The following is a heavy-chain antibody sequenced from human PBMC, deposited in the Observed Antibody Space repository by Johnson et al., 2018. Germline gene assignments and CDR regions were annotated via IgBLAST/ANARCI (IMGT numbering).Heavy chain of an antibody. CDR3: AGDLPLGYRGALDI. D-gene: IGHD3-16*01. J-gene: IGHJ3*02. Sequence: EVQLVETGGGVVQPGRSLRLSCAASGFTLSSYSIHWVRQAPGKGLEWVSYISSSRSTIYYADSVKGRFTMSRDDAKNSLYLQMNSLRDEEAAVYYCAGDLPLGYRGALDIWGQGTMVSVYS. V-gene: IGHV3-48*02. CDR2: ISSSRSTI. CDR1: GFTLSSYS.